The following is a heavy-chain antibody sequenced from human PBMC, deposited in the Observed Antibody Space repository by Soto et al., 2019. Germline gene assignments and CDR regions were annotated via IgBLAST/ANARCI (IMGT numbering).Heavy chain of an antibody. V-gene: IGHV1-69*13. D-gene: IGHD4-4*01. CDR2: IIPLFGTP. CDR1: GGIFSTYA. CDR3: ARQAVTEKREYYYYYYIDV. Sequence: SVMVSCKASGGIFSTYAISWLRQAPGQGLEWMGGIIPLFGTPNYAQRFQGRVTITADESTSTAYMELSRLRSEDTAMYYCARQAVTEKREYYYYYYIDVWGKGPTVTGSS. J-gene: IGHJ6*03.